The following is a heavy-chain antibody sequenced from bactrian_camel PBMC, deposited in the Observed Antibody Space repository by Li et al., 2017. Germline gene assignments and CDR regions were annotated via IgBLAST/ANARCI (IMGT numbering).Heavy chain of an antibody. CDR3: AVDRTYGVGTNWGVLWEYDY. D-gene: IGHD5*01. CDR2: ITRGGLR. J-gene: IGHJ4*01. CDR1: GYSGSRNY. Sequence: VQLVESGGGSAQAGGSLRLSCAASGYSGSRNYMGWFRQVPGKEREGLAFITRGGLRYYPDSAKGRFTISQDNDQNTVYLQMNSLKPEDTAMYYCAVDRTYGVGTNWGVLWEYDYWGQGTQVTVS. V-gene: IGHV3S53*01.